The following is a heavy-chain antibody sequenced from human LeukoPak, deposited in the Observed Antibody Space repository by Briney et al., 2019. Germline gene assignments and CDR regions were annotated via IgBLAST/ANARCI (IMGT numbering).Heavy chain of an antibody. CDR1: GFTFSTYW. CDR2: IKQDGSEK. V-gene: IGHV3-7*01. J-gene: IGHJ4*02. Sequence: GGSLRLSCAASGFTFSTYWMTWVRQAPGKGLEWVANIKQDGSEKYYVDSVKGRFTISRDNANKSLYLQMNSLRAEETAVYYCARDRNTDFWSGYYTNYFDYWGQGTLVTVSS. D-gene: IGHD3-3*01. CDR3: ARDRNTDFWSGYYTNYFDY.